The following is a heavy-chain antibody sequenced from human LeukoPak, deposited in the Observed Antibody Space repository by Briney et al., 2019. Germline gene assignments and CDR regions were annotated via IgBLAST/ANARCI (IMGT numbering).Heavy chain of an antibody. CDR3: AKMGSIAWELLHFDY. CDR2: ISYDGSNK. D-gene: IGHD1-26*01. Sequence: PGRSLRLSCAASGFTFSSYAMHWVRQAPGKGLEWVAVISYDGSNKYYADSVKGRFTISRDNSKNTLYLQMNSLRAEDTAVYYCAKMGSIAWELLHFDYWGQGTLVTVSS. J-gene: IGHJ4*02. CDR1: GFTFSSYA. V-gene: IGHV3-30*04.